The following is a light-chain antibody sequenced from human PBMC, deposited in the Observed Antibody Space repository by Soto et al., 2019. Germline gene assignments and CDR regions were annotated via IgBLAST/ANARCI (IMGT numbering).Light chain of an antibody. CDR2: EVT. CDR1: XIXVGSYKR. J-gene: IGLJ3*02. Sequence: QSALXQXXSVSXSPGXSXXISXXGSXIXVGSYKRVSWYQQPPGTAPKLIIYEVTNRPSGVPDRFSGSKSGNTASLTISGLQAEDEADYYCSSFTTSSTWVFGGGTQLTVL. CDR3: SSFTTSSTWV. V-gene: IGLV2-18*02.